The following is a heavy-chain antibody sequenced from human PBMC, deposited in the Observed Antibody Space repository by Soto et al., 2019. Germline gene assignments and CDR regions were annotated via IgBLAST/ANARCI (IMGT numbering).Heavy chain of an antibody. CDR2: ISPYNDHT. Sequence: QVQLAQSAGEVKKPGASVKVSCKATGYTFIRYGIAWVRQAPGQGVEWMGWISPYNDHTVYAQKFQGRVTITADTSTRTEYMNLRGLKSDDTAVYYCARGGYYDNSWGKLSHYGLDVWGQGTSVSVSS. D-gene: IGHD3-16*01. J-gene: IGHJ6*02. V-gene: IGHV1-18*01. CDR3: ARGGYYDNSWGKLSHYGLDV. CDR1: GYTFIRYG.